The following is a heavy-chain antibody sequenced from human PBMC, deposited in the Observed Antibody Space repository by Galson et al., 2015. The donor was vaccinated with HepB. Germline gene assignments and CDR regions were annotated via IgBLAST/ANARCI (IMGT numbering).Heavy chain of an antibody. J-gene: IGHJ6*02. CDR2: IIPIFGTA. CDR3: ASNIVVVPAAYYYYYGMDV. D-gene: IGHD2-2*01. V-gene: IGHV1-69*13. Sequence: SVKVSCKASGGTFSSSAISWVRQAPGQGLEWMGGIIPIFGTANYAQKLQGRVTITADESTSTAYMELSSLRSGDTAVYYCASNIVVVPAAYYYYYGMDVWGQGTTVTVSS. CDR1: GGTFSSSA.